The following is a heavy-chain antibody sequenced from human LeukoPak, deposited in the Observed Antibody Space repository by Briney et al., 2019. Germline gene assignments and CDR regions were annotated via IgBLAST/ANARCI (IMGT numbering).Heavy chain of an antibody. CDR3: AKDSKDYYDSSGCLDY. CDR1: GFTFSSYG. Sequence: GGSLRLSCAASGFTFSSYGVHWVRQAPGKGLEWVAVISFDGTNRYYADSVKGRFTISRDNSKNTLYLQMNSLRPEDTALYYCAKDSKDYYDSSGCLDYWGQGTLVTVSS. CDR2: ISFDGTNR. J-gene: IGHJ4*02. V-gene: IGHV3-30*18. D-gene: IGHD3-22*01.